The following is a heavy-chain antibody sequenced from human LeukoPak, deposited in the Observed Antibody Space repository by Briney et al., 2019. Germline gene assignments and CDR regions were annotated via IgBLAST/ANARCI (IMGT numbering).Heavy chain of an antibody. V-gene: IGHV3-66*01. J-gene: IGHJ4*02. Sequence: GGSLKLSCAASGFIVGSNYMSWVRQAPGKGLEWVSVIYSGGTTYYSDSVKGRFTISRDNRKNTLYRQMNSLRAEDTAVDYCAMTGPPYYAVGAAYCPTPFDYCGQGTLVTVSS. CDR1: GFIVGSNY. CDR3: AMTGPPYYAVGAAYCPTPFDY. CDR2: IYSGGTT. D-gene: IGHD3-10*01.